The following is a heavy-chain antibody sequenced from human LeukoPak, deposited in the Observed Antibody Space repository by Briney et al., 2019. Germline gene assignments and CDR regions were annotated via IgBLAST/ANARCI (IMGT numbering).Heavy chain of an antibody. V-gene: IGHV1-24*01. CDR3: ATGYSSGYYSRTFDI. CDR1: GYTLTELS. J-gene: IGHJ3*02. CDR2: FDPEDGET. D-gene: IGHD3-22*01. Sequence: ASVKVSFKVSGYTLTELSMHWVRQAPGKGLEWMGGFDPEDGETIYAQKFQGRVTMTGDTSTDTAYMELSSLRSEDTAVYYCATGYSSGYYSRTFDIWGQGTMVTVSS.